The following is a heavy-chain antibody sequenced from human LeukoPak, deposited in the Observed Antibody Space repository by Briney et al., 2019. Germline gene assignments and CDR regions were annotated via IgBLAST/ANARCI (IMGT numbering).Heavy chain of an antibody. CDR2: MNPNSGNT. CDR1: GYTFTSYD. Sequence: ASVRVSCKASGYTFTSYDINWVRQTTGQGLEWMGWMNPNSGNTGFARKFQGRVTMTRNTSISTAYMELSSLTSEDTAVYYCARGLGSTWYNYWGQGTLVTVSS. CDR3: ARGLGSTWYNY. V-gene: IGHV1-8*01. D-gene: IGHD6-13*01. J-gene: IGHJ4*02.